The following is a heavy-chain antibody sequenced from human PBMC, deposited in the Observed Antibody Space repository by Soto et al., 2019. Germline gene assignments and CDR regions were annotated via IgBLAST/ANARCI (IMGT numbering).Heavy chain of an antibody. V-gene: IGHV5-51*01. D-gene: IGHD2-2*02. CDR3: ARRDGYCSSTSCYTGYFQH. J-gene: IGHJ1*01. CDR1: GYSLTSYW. Sequence: GESLKISCKGSGYSLTSYWIGWVRQMPGKGLEWMGIIYPGDSDTSYSPSFQGQVAISADKSISTAYLQRSSLKASVTAMYYCARRDGYCSSTSCYTGYFQHWGQGTLVTVAS. CDR2: IYPGDSDT.